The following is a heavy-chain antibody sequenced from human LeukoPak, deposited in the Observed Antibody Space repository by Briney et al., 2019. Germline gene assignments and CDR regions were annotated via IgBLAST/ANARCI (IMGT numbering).Heavy chain of an antibody. CDR2: ITGSGDNT. CDR3: AKGKYSTGWGASVFDL. CDR1: GFTFSSYA. J-gene: IGHJ3*01. D-gene: IGHD6-19*01. Sequence: GGSLRLSCAASGFTFSSYAMNWVRPAPGKRLEWVSGITGSGDNTYYADSMKGRFTISRDNSKNTLHVQVNSLRAEDTAIYYCAKGKYSTGWGASVFDLWGQGTMVTVSS. V-gene: IGHV3-23*01.